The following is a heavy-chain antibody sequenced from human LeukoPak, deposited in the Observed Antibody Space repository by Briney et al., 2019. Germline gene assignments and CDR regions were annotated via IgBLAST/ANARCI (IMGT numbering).Heavy chain of an antibody. CDR1: GFTFSSYA. CDR2: ISGSGGNT. CDR3: ARDQYGGNPQYYFDY. D-gene: IGHD4-23*01. Sequence: GGSLRLSCAASGFTFSSYAMSWVRQAPGKGLDWVSAISGSGGNTYYADSVKGRFTISRDNSKNTLYLQMNSLRAEDTAVYYCARDQYGGNPQYYFDYWGQGTLVTVSS. J-gene: IGHJ4*02. V-gene: IGHV3-23*01.